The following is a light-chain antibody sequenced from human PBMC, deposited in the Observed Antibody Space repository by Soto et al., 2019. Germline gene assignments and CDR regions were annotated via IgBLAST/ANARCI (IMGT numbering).Light chain of an antibody. V-gene: IGKV1-12*01. CDR2: AAS. CDR3: QQANSLPPLT. CDR1: QPISNW. J-gene: IGKJ4*01. Sequence: ILVTQSPSPVSASVGDRVTITCRASQPISNWLAWYQQKPGKAPKLLIYAASSLQSGVPSRFSGSGSGTHFTLTISSLQPEDFATYYCQQANSLPPLTFGGGTTVEIK.